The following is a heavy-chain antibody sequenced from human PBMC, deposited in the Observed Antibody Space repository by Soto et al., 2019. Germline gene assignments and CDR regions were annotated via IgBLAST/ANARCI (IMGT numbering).Heavy chain of an antibody. V-gene: IGHV4-34*01. CDR2: INHSGST. CDR3: FFFQAEDGIRAYVPVSAFLLNRSSDL. J-gene: IGHJ2*01. D-gene: IGHD3-16*01. Sequence: KGLEWIGEINHSGSTNYNPSLKSRVTISVDTSKNQFSLKLSSVTAADTAVYYCFFFQAEDGIRAYVPVSAFLLNRSSDL.